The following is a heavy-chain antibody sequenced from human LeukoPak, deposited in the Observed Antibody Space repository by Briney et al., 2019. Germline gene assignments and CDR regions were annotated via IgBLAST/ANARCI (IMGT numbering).Heavy chain of an antibody. CDR3: ARDMVGDFDY. V-gene: IGHV3-74*01. J-gene: IGHJ4*02. D-gene: IGHD1-26*01. Sequence: PGGSLRLSCAASGFTFSSYWMHWVRHAPAKGLVWVSRINSDGSSTSYADSVKGRFTISRDNAKNTLYLQMNSLRAEDTAVYYCARDMVGDFDYWGQGTLVTVSS. CDR2: INSDGSST. CDR1: GFTFSSYW.